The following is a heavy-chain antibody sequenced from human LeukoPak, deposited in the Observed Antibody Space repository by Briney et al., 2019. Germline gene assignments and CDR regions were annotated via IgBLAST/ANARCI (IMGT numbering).Heavy chain of an antibody. J-gene: IGHJ3*02. CDR2: ISSSSSYI. D-gene: IGHD3-3*01. CDR3: AGGEYDFWSGYLDAFDI. CDR1: GFTFSSYS. V-gene: IGHV3-21*01. Sequence: GGSLRLSCAASGFTFSSYSMNWVRQAPGKGLEWVSSISSSSSYIYYADSVKGRFTISRDNAKNSLYLQMNSLRAEDTAVYYCAGGEYDFWSGYLDAFDIWGQGTMVTVSS.